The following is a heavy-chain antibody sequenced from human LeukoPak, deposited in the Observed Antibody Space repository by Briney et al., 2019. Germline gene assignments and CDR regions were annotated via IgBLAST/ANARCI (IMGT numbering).Heavy chain of an antibody. CDR1: GYTFTSYY. CDR2: INPSGGST. J-gene: IGHJ4*02. Sequence: ASVKVSCKASGYTFTSYYMHWVRQAPGPGLEWMGIINPSGGSTSYAQKFQGRVTMTRDTSTSTVYMELSSLSSEDTAVYYCARDLFLGQAIVGYWGQGTLVTVSS. D-gene: IGHD2-21*01. CDR3: ARDLFLGQAIVGY. V-gene: IGHV1-46*01.